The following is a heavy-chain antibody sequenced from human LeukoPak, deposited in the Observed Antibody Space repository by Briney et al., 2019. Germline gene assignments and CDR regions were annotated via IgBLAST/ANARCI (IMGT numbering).Heavy chain of an antibody. CDR1: GLTVSSNY. Sequence: GGSLRLSCAASGLTVSSNYMSWVRQAPGKGLEWVANIKHDGSEKYYVDSVKGRFTISRDNAKNSLYLQMNSLRAEDTAVYYCARDYFYPMDVWGQGTTVTVSS. CDR2: IKHDGSEK. J-gene: IGHJ6*02. CDR3: ARDYFYPMDV. V-gene: IGHV3-7*04.